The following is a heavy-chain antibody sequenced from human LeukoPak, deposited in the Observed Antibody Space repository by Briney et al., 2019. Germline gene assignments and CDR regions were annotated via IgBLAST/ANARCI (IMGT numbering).Heavy chain of an antibody. CDR1: GFTFSSYA. CDR3: ARFACDSGSLS. V-gene: IGHV3-23*01. Sequence: GGSLRLSCAASGFTFSSYAMSWVRQAPGKGLEWVSAISGSGGSTYYADSVKGRFTISRDNARNTLYLQMNSLRAEDTAVYYCARFACDSGSLSWGQGALVTVSS. J-gene: IGHJ5*02. D-gene: IGHD3-10*01. CDR2: ISGSGGST.